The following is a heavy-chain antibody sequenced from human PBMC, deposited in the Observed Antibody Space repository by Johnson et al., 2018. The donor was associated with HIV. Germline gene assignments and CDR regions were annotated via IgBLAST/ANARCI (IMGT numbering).Heavy chain of an antibody. V-gene: IGHV3-23*04. CDR1: GFTFSSYA. J-gene: IGHJ3*02. Sequence: MLLVESGGGLVQPGGSLRLSCAASGFTFSSYAMNWVRQAPGKGLEWVSVISGSGGSTYHADSVKGRFTISRDNSKNTLYLQMNSLRAEDTAVDYCAKASDGTWQHAFDIWGQGTMVTVSS. CDR3: AKASDGTWQHAFDI. CDR2: ISGSGGST. D-gene: IGHD2-21*02.